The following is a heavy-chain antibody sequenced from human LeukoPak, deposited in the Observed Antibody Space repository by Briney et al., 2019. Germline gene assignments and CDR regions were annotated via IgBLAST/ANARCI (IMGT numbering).Heavy chain of an antibody. CDR3: ARSGSGSFDY. D-gene: IGHD3-10*01. Sequence: PGGSLRLSCAASGFTFSSYAMHWVRQAPGKGLEWVAVISYDGSNKYYADSVKGRFTISRDNPKNTLYLQMNSLRAEDTAVYYCARSGSGSFDYWGQGTLVTVSS. CDR2: ISYDGSNK. CDR1: GFTFSSYA. V-gene: IGHV3-30*04. J-gene: IGHJ4*02.